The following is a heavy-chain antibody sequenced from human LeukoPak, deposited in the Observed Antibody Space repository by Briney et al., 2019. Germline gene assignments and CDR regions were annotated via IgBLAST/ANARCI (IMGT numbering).Heavy chain of an antibody. CDR3: ARPGYGDYGMDV. J-gene: IGHJ6*02. V-gene: IGHV4-59*08. CDR2: IYYSGST. Sequence: SETLSLTCTVSGGSISSYYWSWIRQPPGKGPEWIGYIYYSGSTNHNPSLKSRVTISVDTSKNQFSLKLSSVTAADTAVYYCARPGYGDYGMDVWGQGTTVTVSS. CDR1: GGSISSYY. D-gene: IGHD4-17*01.